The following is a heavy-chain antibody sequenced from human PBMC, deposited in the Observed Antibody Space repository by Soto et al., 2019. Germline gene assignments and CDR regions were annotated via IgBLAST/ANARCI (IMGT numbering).Heavy chain of an antibody. CDR2: INHSGST. CDR3: ARGVVAANRVWGY. Sequence: QVQLQQWGAGLLKPSETLSLTCAVYGGSFSGYYWSWIRQPPGKGLEWIGEINHSGSTNYNPSTKSRVTISVDTSKNQFSLKLSSVTAADTAVYYCARGVVAANRVWGYWGQGTLVTVSS. J-gene: IGHJ4*02. D-gene: IGHD2-15*01. V-gene: IGHV4-34*01. CDR1: GGSFSGYY.